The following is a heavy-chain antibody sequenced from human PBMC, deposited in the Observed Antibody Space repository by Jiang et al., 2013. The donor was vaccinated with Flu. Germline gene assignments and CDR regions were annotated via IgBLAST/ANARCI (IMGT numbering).Heavy chain of an antibody. D-gene: IGHD4/OR15-4a*01. CDR3: AKEGNDYDFED. Sequence: QLLESGGGLVRPGGSLRLSCAASGFTFSTSDMSWVRQAPGKGLEWVSSISGSGGNIHYAESVKGRLTVSRDNSKNTVYLQMSSLRAEDTALYYCAKEGNDYDFEDWGQGTLVTVSS. J-gene: IGHJ4*02. CDR1: GFTFSTSD. V-gene: IGHV3-23*01. CDR2: ISGSGGNI.